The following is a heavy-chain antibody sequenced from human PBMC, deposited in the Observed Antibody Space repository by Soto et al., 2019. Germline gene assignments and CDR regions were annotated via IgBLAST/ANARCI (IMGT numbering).Heavy chain of an antibody. CDR1: GITFSNAW. Sequence: GGSLRLSCAASGITFSNAWMTWVRQAPGKGLEWVGRIKSITDGGATDYAAPVKGRFTISRDDSKDTLYLQMNNLKTEDTAVYHCSTDSADIVVVPATFGMDVWGQGTTVTVSS. CDR3: STDSADIVVVPATFGMDV. V-gene: IGHV3-15*01. CDR2: IKSITDGGAT. J-gene: IGHJ6*02. D-gene: IGHD2-2*01.